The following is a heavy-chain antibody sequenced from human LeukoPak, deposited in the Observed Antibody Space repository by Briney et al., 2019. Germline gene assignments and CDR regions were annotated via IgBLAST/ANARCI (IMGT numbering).Heavy chain of an antibody. V-gene: IGHV3-7*01. CDR2: INLDGSEK. Sequence: GGSLRLSCAASGFTFSSYWMIWVRQSPGKGLEWVANINLDGSEKHYVDSVKGRFTLSRDNAKTSLYLEMNSLRAEDTAVYYCARGGQAGTGDYWGQGTLVTVSS. CDR1: GFTFSSYW. J-gene: IGHJ4*02. D-gene: IGHD3-10*01. CDR3: ARGGQAGTGDY.